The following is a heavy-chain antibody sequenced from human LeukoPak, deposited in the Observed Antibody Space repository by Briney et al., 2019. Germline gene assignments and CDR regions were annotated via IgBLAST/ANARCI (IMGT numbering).Heavy chain of an antibody. Sequence: PGRSLRLSCAASGFTFSSYGMQWVRQAPGKGLEWVAVICYDGSNKYYADSVKGRFTISRDNSKHTLYLQMNILRAEDTAVSYGAKEALKQWLVSYFDLWGRGTRVTVSS. V-gene: IGHV3-33*06. J-gene: IGHJ2*01. D-gene: IGHD6-19*01. CDR3: AKEALKQWLVSYFDL. CDR1: GFTFSSYG. CDR2: ICYDGSNK.